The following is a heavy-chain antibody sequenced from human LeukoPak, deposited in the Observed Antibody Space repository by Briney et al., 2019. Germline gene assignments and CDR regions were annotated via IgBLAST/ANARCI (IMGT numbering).Heavy chain of an antibody. CDR2: INHSGST. Sequence: SETLSLTCAVYGGSFSGYYWSWIRQPPGKGLEWIGEINHSGSTNYNPSLKSRVTISVDTSKNQFSLKLSSVTAADTAVYYCARLEYYGSGSFGYWGQGTLVTVSS. CDR1: GGSFSGYY. D-gene: IGHD3-10*01. J-gene: IGHJ4*02. V-gene: IGHV4-34*01. CDR3: ARLEYYGSGSFGY.